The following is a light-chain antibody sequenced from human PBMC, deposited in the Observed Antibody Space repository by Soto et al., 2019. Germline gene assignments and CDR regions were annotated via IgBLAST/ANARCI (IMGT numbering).Light chain of an antibody. V-gene: IGLV2-11*01. J-gene: IGLJ2*01. CDR1: SSDVGGYNY. CDR2: DVS. Sequence: QSALTQPRSVSGSPGQSVTISCTGTSSDVGGYNYVSWYQQHPGKAPKLMIYDVSKRPSGVPDRFSGSKSGNTASLTISGLQAEDEADYYCQSYDNSLSGHVVFGGGTKLTVL. CDR3: QSYDNSLSGHVV.